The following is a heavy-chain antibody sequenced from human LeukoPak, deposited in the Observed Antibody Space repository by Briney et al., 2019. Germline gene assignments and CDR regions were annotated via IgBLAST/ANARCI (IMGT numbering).Heavy chain of an antibody. CDR2: INHSGST. D-gene: IGHD4-17*01. CDR1: GGSFSGYY. V-gene: IGHV4-34*01. CDR3: ARKGTDYGGNWYFDL. Sequence: NPSETLSLTCAVYGGSFSGYYWSWIRQPPGKGLEWIGEINHSGSTNYNPSLKSRVTISVDTSKNQFSLKLSSVTAADTAVYYCARKGTDYGGNWYFDLWGRGTLVTVSS. J-gene: IGHJ2*01.